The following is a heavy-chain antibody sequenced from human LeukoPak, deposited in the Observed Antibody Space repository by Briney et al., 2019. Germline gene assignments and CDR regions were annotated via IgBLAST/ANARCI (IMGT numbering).Heavy chain of an antibody. V-gene: IGHV4-34*01. J-gene: IGHJ5*02. Sequence: SETLSLTCAVYGGSFSGYYWSWIRQPPGKGLEWIGEINHSGSTNYNPSLKSRVTISVDTSKNQFSLKLSSVTAADTAVYYCAREDIVGWFGPWGQGTLVTVSS. CDR1: GGSFSGYY. CDR3: AREDIVGWFGP. CDR2: INHSGST. D-gene: IGHD2-15*01.